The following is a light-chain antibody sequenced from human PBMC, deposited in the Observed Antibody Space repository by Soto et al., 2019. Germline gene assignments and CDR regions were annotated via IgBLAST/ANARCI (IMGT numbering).Light chain of an antibody. V-gene: IGKV1-39*01. J-gene: IGKJ4*01. CDR2: AAS. Sequence: DIQMTQSPSSLSASVGDRVTITCRASQTITKYLNWYQQKPGKVPKLLIYAASSLQSGVPSRFSGSGSGTDFTLPISSLEPEDFATYYCQQSYSTLQTFGGGTKVEIK. CDR1: QTITKY. CDR3: QQSYSTLQT.